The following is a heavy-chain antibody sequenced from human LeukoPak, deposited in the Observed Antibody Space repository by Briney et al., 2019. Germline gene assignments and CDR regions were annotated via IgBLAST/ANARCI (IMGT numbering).Heavy chain of an antibody. D-gene: IGHD2-8*01. CDR2: ITNRGDTV. CDR1: GFTFGDYY. V-gene: IGHV3-11*01. Sequence: GGSLRLSCAASGFTFGDYYMTWVRQAPGKGLEWLSYITNRGDTVFYADSVKGRFTVSRDNAKRSLYLQIESLRDDDTAVYYCASTNSLDNWGQGTLVTVSS. J-gene: IGHJ4*02. CDR3: ASTNSLDN.